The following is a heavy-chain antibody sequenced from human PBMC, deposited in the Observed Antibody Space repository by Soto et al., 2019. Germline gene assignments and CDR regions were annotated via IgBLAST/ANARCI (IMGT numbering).Heavy chain of an antibody. V-gene: IGHV4-61*01. CDR2: IYYSGST. D-gene: IGHD1-7*01. J-gene: IGHJ4*02. CDR3: ARGRLTGTIDNFDY. CDR1: GGSVSSDSYY. Sequence: QVQLQESGPGLVKPSETLSLTCTVSGGSVSSDSYYWSWIRQPPGQGLEWIGYIYYSGSTSYNPSLMSRVTISVDTSKNQFSLKLSSVTAADTAVYYCARGRLTGTIDNFDYWGQGTLVTVSS.